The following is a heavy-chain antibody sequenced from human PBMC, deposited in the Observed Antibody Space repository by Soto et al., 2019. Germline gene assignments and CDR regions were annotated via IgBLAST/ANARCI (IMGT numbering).Heavy chain of an antibody. V-gene: IGHV1-69*01. CDR2: SIPIFGTA. Sequence: QVQLVQSGAEVKKPGSSVKVSCKASGGTFSSYAISWVRQAPGQGLEWMGGSIPIFGTANYAEKFQGRVTITADESTSTAYMELSSLRSEDTAVYYCAREGASGSHIGYWGQGTLVTVSS. J-gene: IGHJ4*02. CDR3: AREGASGSHIGY. D-gene: IGHD3-22*01. CDR1: GGTFSSYA.